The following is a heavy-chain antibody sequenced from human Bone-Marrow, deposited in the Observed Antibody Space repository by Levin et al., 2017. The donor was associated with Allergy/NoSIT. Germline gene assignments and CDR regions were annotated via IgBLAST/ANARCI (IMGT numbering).Heavy chain of an antibody. J-gene: IGHJ6*03. V-gene: IGHV3-21*01. CDR2: ISSSSSYI. CDR3: ARDGQTQILRFLEWFPNYYYDYMDV. D-gene: IGHD3-3*01. Sequence: PGESLKISCAASGFTFSSYSMNWVRQAPGKGLEWVSSISSSSSYIYYADSVKGRFTISRDNAKNSLYLQMNSLRAEDTAVYYCARDGQTQILRFLEWFPNYYYDYMDVWGKGTTVTVSS. CDR1: GFTFSSYS.